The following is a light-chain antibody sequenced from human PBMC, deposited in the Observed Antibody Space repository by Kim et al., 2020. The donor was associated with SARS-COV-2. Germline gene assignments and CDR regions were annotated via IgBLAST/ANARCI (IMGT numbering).Light chain of an antibody. CDR2: EAS. Sequence: DIQMTQSPSTLSASVGARVAITCRASQSINSWLAWYQQKPGKAPKLLIYEASSLESGVPSRFSGSESGTEFTLTISSLQPDDIATYYCHQYNAYSWTFGQGTKVDIK. CDR3: HQYNAYSWT. CDR1: QSINSW. V-gene: IGKV1-5*03. J-gene: IGKJ1*01.